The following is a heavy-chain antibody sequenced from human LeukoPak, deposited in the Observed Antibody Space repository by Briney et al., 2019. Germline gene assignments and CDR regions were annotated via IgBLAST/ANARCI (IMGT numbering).Heavy chain of an antibody. J-gene: IGHJ5*02. CDR1: GFTFTSYA. D-gene: IGHD3-16*01. Sequence: GGSLRLSCAASGFTFTSYAMSWVRQAPGKGLEWVSAVSGSGGTPYYADSVKGRFTISRDNSMNTLYLRMNSLRAEDTALYYCAKFVGGPFDPWGQGTLVTVSS. CDR3: AKFVGGPFDP. CDR2: VSGSGGTP. V-gene: IGHV3-23*01.